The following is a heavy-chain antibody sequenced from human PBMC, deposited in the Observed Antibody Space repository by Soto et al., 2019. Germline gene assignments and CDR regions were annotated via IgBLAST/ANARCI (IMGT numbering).Heavy chain of an antibody. CDR1: GFTFSSYA. Sequence: QVQLVESGGGVVQPGRSLRLSCAASGFTFSSYAMHWVRQAPGKGLEWVAVISYDGSNKYYADSVKGRFTISRDNSKNTLYLQMNSLRAEDTAVYYCARARQLGYFDYWGQGTLVTVSS. CDR2: ISYDGSNK. CDR3: ARARQLGYFDY. J-gene: IGHJ4*02. D-gene: IGHD1-1*01. V-gene: IGHV3-30-3*01.